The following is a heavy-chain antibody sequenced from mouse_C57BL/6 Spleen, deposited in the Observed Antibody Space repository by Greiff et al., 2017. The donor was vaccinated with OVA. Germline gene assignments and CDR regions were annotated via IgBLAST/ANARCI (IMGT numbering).Heavy chain of an antibody. CDR3: SRNCYREDY. J-gene: IGHJ2*01. CDR1: GYTFTSYW. CDR2: IHPHSGST. D-gene: IGHD1-1*01. Sequence: VQLQQPGAELVKPGASVKLSCKASGYTFTSYWMHWVKQRPGQGLEWIGMIHPHSGSTNYTEKFKSKATLTVDKSSSTAYMQLSSLTSEYSAVYYCSRNCYREDYWGQGTTLTVSS. V-gene: IGHV1-64*01.